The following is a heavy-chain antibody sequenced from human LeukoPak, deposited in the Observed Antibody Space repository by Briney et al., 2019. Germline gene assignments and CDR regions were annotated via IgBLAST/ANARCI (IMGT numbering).Heavy chain of an antibody. CDR1: GGTFSSYA. Sequence: VASVKVSCKASGGTFSSYAISWVRQAPGQGLEWMGRIIPILGIANYAQKFQGRVTITADKSTSTAYMELSSLRSEDTAVYYCARELDRYYFDYWGQGTLVTVSS. CDR2: IIPILGIA. CDR3: ARELDRYYFDY. D-gene: IGHD6-6*01. V-gene: IGHV1-69*04. J-gene: IGHJ4*02.